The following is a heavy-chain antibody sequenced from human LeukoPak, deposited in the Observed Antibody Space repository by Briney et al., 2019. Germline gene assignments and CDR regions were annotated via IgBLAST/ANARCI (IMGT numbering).Heavy chain of an antibody. CDR1: GFTVSSNY. CDR2: IYSGGST. CDR3: ARVSTDYDFWSGYYKGNWFGP. V-gene: IGHV3-66*02. J-gene: IGHJ5*02. D-gene: IGHD3-3*01. Sequence: GGSLRLSCAASGFTVSSNYMSWVRQAPGKGLEWVSVIYSGGSTYYADSVKGRFTISRDSSKNTLYLQMNSLRAEDTAVYYCARVSTDYDFWSGYYKGNWFGPWGQGTLVTVSS.